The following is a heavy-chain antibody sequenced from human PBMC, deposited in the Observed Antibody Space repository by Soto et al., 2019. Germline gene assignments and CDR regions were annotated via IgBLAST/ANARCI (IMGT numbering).Heavy chain of an antibody. V-gene: IGHV4-31*03. CDR1: GGSISSGGYY. Sequence: PSETLSLTCTVSGGSISSGGYYWSWIRQFPGKGLEWIGYIYDSGNTYYNPSLKSRITISTDTSKSQFSLNLTSVTAADTAVYYCASQATGWYPDYWGQGTLVTVS. CDR3: ASQATGWYPDY. D-gene: IGHD6-19*01. CDR2: IYDSGNT. J-gene: IGHJ4*02.